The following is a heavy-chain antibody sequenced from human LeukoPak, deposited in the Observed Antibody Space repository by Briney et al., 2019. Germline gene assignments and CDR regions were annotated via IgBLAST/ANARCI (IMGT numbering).Heavy chain of an antibody. Sequence: SETLSLTCAVYGGSFSGYYWSWIRQPPGKGLEWIGEINHSGSTNYNPSLKSRVTISVDTSKNQFSLKLSSVTAADTAVYYCARRYYDFWSGYWEIPRRVPIYYMDVWGKGTTVTVSS. J-gene: IGHJ6*03. D-gene: IGHD3-3*01. CDR3: ARRYYDFWSGYWEIPRRVPIYYMDV. V-gene: IGHV4-34*01. CDR2: INHSGST. CDR1: GGSFSGYY.